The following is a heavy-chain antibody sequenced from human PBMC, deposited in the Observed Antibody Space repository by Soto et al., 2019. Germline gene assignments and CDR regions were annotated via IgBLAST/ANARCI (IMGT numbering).Heavy chain of an antibody. J-gene: IGHJ5*02. CDR2: IDPSDSYT. V-gene: IGHV5-10-1*01. Sequence: GESLKISCKGSGYSFTSYWISWVRQMPGKGLEWMGRIDPSDSYTNYSPSFQGHVTISADKSISTAYLQWSSLKASDTAMYYCARNWNYNNWFDPWGQGTLVTVSS. D-gene: IGHD1-7*01. CDR1: GYSFTSYW. CDR3: ARNWNYNNWFDP.